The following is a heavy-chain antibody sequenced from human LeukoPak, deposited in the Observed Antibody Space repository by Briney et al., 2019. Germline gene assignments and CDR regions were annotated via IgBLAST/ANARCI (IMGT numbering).Heavy chain of an antibody. D-gene: IGHD6-19*01. CDR3: ARSSGWWSLDY. CDR2: FDTGFGT. Sequence: GGSLRLSCAASGFTFSTASLHWVRQAPGRGLEWVSVFDTGFGTSYPDSLKGRFTISRDNSKNTLFLQMNSLRAEDTAVYYCARSSGWWSLDYWGQGTLVTVSS. CDR1: GFTFSTAS. J-gene: IGHJ4*02. V-gene: IGHV3-23*01.